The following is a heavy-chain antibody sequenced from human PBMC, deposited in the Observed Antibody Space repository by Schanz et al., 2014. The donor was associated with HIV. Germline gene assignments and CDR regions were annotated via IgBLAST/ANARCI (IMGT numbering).Heavy chain of an antibody. D-gene: IGHD1-26*01. Sequence: VQLVESGGGVVRPGRSLRLSCATSGFPFAAYAMTWVRQAPGKGLEWVSAIDGVGDNTYYADSVKGRFTISRDNSKNTVYLRMSGLRAEDTAVYYCANQRYSGTYRPFDYWGRGTLVTVSS. CDR2: IDGVGDNT. CDR1: GFPFAAYA. CDR3: ANQRYSGTYRPFDY. V-gene: IGHV3-23*04. J-gene: IGHJ4*02.